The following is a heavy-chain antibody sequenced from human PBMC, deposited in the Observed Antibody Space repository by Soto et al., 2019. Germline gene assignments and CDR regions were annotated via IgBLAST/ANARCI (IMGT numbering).Heavy chain of an antibody. CDR1: GFTFSSYA. CDR2: ISGSGGST. D-gene: IGHD3-3*01. V-gene: IGHV3-23*01. Sequence: EVQLLESGGGLVQPGGSLRLSCAASGFTFSSYAMSWVRQAPGKGLEWVSAISGSGGSTYYADSVKGRFTISRDNSKNSLYLQMNSLRAEDTAVYYCAKDVPSNYDFWSDYYSWFDPWGQGTLVTVSS. J-gene: IGHJ5*02. CDR3: AKDVPSNYDFWSDYYSWFDP.